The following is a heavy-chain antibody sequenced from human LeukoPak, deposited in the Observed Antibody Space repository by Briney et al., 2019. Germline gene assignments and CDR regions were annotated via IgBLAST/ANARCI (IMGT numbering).Heavy chain of an antibody. V-gene: IGHV3-23*01. CDR1: GSTVTNYS. J-gene: IGHJ6*03. CDR2: IVVIGHKT. D-gene: IGHD2-2*01. CDR3: AKDTSALLYHRAYMNV. Sequence: GRCHCPVWPPAGSTVTNYSISSARLPARGGRECVSSIVVIGHKTFHAHSVKGPSTPSRDNTKSTLSLQMSSLRVEDSGVYFCAKDTSALLYHRAYMNVWGTGTTVTVSS.